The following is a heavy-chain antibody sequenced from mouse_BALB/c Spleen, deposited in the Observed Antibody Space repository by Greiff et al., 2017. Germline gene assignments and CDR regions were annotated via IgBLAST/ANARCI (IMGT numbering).Heavy chain of an antibody. CDR2: IWAGGST. CDR3: ARDRGTGRFAY. D-gene: IGHD4-1*01. V-gene: IGHV2-9*02. Sequence: VQRVESGPGLVAPSQSLSITCTVSGFSLTSYGVHWVRQPPGKGLEWLGVIWAGGSTNYNSALMSRLSISKDNSKSQVFLKMNSLQTDDTAMYYCARDRGTGRFAYWGQGTLVTVSA. CDR1: GFSLTSYG. J-gene: IGHJ3*01.